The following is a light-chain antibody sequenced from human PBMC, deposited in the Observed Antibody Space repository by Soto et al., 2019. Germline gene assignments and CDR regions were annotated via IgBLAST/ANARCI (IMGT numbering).Light chain of an antibody. CDR1: QSIGTW. CDR3: QQYYLYWT. Sequence: DIQMTQSPSTLSASVGDRVTITCRASQSIGTWLAWYQHKPGKAPKLLIYKTSDLESAVPTRFSGSGSGTEFTLTISSLQPDDFATYYCQQYYLYWTFGQGTKVEIK. CDR2: KTS. J-gene: IGKJ1*01. V-gene: IGKV1-5*03.